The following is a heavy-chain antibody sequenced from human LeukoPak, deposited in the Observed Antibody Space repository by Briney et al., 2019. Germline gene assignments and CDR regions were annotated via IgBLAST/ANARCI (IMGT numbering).Heavy chain of an antibody. CDR3: ARDIATTVTTFSNYYYYYGMDV. CDR2: ISSSSSSYI. V-gene: IGHV3-21*01. CDR1: GFTFSSYS. Sequence: GGSLRLSCAASGFTFSSYSMNWVRQAPGKGLEWVSSISSSSSSYIYYADSVKGRFTISRDNAKNSLYLQMNSLRAEDTAVYYCARDIATTVTTFSNYYYYYGMDVWGQGTTVTVSS. D-gene: IGHD4-11*01. J-gene: IGHJ6*02.